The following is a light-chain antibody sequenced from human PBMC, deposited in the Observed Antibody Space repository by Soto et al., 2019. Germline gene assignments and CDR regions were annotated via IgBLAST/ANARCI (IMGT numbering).Light chain of an antibody. CDR3: QQYSTLPHT. CDR1: QSVTSTY. CDR2: GAS. J-gene: IGKJ2*01. V-gene: IGKV3-20*01. Sequence: EIVLTQSPGTLSLSPGERATLSCRASQSVTSTYLAWYQQKPGQPPRLLIYGASNRATGIPDRFSGSGSGTDFTLTISRLEPEDFTVYYCQQYSTLPHTFGQGTKLEVK.